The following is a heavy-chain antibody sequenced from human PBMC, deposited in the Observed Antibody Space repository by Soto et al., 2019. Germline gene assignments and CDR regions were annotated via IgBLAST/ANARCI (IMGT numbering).Heavy chain of an antibody. V-gene: IGHV1-69*12. CDR1: GGTFRNSA. Sequence: QVQLEQSGAEVKKPGSSVKVSCKASGGTFRNSAISWVRQAPGQGLEWMGGIMPIFRTPDYAQKFQGRVTITADESTGTAYMEFSGLRSDDTAVYYCARDNDRPQLGGNYYYILDVWGHGTTVTVSS. CDR2: IMPIFRTP. CDR3: ARDNDRPQLGGNYYYILDV. D-gene: IGHD1-1*01. J-gene: IGHJ6*02.